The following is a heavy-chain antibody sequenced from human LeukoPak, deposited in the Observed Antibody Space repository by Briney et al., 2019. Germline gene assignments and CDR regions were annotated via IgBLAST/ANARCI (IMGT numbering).Heavy chain of an antibody. CDR3: AKDISSSSWYLASMDV. Sequence: GGSLRLSCAASGFTFSSYAMSWLRQAPGNGLEWVSAISGSGGSTYYADSVKGRFTISRDNSKNTLYLQMNSLRAEDTAVYYCAKDISSSSWYLASMDVWGKGTTVTVSS. D-gene: IGHD6-13*01. V-gene: IGHV3-23*01. CDR2: ISGSGGST. CDR1: GFTFSSYA. J-gene: IGHJ6*04.